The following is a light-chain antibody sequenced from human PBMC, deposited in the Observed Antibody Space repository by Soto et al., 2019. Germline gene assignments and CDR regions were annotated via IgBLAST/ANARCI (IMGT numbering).Light chain of an antibody. J-gene: IGLJ2*01. V-gene: IGLV1-51*01. Sequence: QSVLTQPPSVSAGPGQKVAISCSGSSSNIGNNYVSWYQQLPGTAPKLLIYDNNKRPSGIPDRFSGSKSGTSATLGITGLQTGDEADYYCGTWDSSLSAGQVFGGGTKLTVL. CDR2: DNN. CDR1: SSNIGNNY. CDR3: GTWDSSLSAGQV.